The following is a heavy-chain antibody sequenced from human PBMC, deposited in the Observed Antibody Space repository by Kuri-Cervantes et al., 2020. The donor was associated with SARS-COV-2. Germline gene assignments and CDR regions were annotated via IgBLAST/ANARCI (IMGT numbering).Heavy chain of an antibody. CDR1: GYSFTGYW. D-gene: IGHD1-7*01. CDR3: ARPTRGKLD. J-gene: IGHJ4*02. CDR2: IYPGDSDT. V-gene: IGHV5-51*01. Sequence: KVSCKGSGYSFTGYWIAWVRQMPGKGLECMRIIYPGDSDTRYSPSFQGQVTISADKSINTAYLQWSSLKASDTAMYYCARPTRGKLDWGPGTLVTVSS.